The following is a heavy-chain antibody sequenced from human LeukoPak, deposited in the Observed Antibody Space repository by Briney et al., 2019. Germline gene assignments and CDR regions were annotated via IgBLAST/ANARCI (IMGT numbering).Heavy chain of an antibody. CDR2: IRYDGRNK. CDR3: AKDHWEYYYGSGSSNALDY. J-gene: IGHJ4*02. CDR1: GFTVSSNY. Sequence: GGSLRLSCAASGFTVSSNYMSWVRQAPGKGLEWVAFIRYDGRNKYYADSVKGRFTISRDNSRNTLYLQMNSLRGEDTAVYYCAKDHWEYYYGSGSSNALDYWGQGTLVTVSS. V-gene: IGHV3-30*02. D-gene: IGHD3-10*01.